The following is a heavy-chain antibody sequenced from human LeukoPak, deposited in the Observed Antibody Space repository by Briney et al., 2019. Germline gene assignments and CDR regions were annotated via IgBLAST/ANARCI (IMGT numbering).Heavy chain of an antibody. CDR3: ARRGDYADYPFDY. Sequence: PSGTLSLTCAVSAVSITVSNWWHWVRQPPGKGLEWIGEIYHSGATNYSPSLKSRVTMSMNSSKNQFSLKLTSVTAADSAVYYCARRGDYADYPFDYWGQGILVTVSS. D-gene: IGHD4-17*01. V-gene: IGHV4-4*02. J-gene: IGHJ4*02. CDR2: IYHSGAT. CDR1: AVSITVSNW.